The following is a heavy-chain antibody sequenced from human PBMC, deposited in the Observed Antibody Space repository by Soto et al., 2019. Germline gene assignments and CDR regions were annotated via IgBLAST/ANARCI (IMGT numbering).Heavy chain of an antibody. D-gene: IGHD5-18*01. CDR2: IIPIFGTA. CDR1: GGTFSSYA. Sequence: VKVSCKASGGTFSSYAISWVRQAPGQGLEWMGGIIPIFGTANYAQKSQGRVTITADESTSTAYMELSSLRSEDTAVYYCASKMGYSYGLDYWGQGTLVTVSS. CDR3: ASKMGYSYGLDY. V-gene: IGHV1-69*13. J-gene: IGHJ4*02.